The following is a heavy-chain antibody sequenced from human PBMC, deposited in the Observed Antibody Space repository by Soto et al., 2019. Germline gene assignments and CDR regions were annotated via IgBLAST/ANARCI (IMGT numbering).Heavy chain of an antibody. CDR2: IYYSGST. Sequence: SETLSLTCTVSGGPISSGGYYWSWIRQHPGKGLEWIGYIYYSGSTYYNPSLKSRVTISVDTSKNQFSLKLSSVTAADTAVYYCAGTTAGSVDYWGQGTLVTVSS. V-gene: IGHV4-31*03. CDR1: GGPISSGGYY. J-gene: IGHJ4*02. D-gene: IGHD1-26*01. CDR3: AGTTAGSVDY.